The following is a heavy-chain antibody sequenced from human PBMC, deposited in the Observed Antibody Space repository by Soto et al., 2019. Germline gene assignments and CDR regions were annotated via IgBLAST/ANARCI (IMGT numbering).Heavy chain of an antibody. J-gene: IGHJ6*02. V-gene: IGHV1-69*01. D-gene: IGHD4-4*01. CDR2: IIPIFGTA. CDR3: ARVGDYSNYVGYYYYGMDV. Sequence: QVQLVQSGAEVKKPGSSVKVSCKASGGTFSSYAISWVRQAPGQGLEWMGGIIPIFGTANYAQKFQGRVTITADEFTSTAYMEMSSLKSEETAVYYCARVGDYSNYVGYYYYGMDVWGQGTTVTVSS. CDR1: GGTFSSYA.